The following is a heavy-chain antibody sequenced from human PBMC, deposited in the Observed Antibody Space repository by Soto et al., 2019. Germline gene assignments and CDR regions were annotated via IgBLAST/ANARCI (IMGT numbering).Heavy chain of an antibody. D-gene: IGHD6-13*01. V-gene: IGHV3-7*01. Sequence: EVQLVESGGGLVQPGGSPRLSCAASGFTFSSYWMSWVRQAPGKGLEWVANIKQDGSEKYYVDSVKGRFTISRDNAKNSLYLQMNSLRAEDTAVYYCARPTNIAAAGLFLFDYWGQGTLVTVSS. CDR2: IKQDGSEK. CDR3: ARPTNIAAAGLFLFDY. J-gene: IGHJ4*02. CDR1: GFTFSSYW.